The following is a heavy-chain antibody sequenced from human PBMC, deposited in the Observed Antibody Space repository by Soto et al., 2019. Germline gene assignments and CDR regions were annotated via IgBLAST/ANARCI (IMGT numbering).Heavy chain of an antibody. D-gene: IGHD6-19*01. CDR1: GFPLSGYS. Sequence: GGPLRLSCAASGFPLSGYSMDWVRQAPGKGLEYVSGISSNGVGTYYANSVQGRFTISRDNSKNTVYLQIGSLRPEDMAVYYCTRRAGPDFYYMDVWGKGTTVTVSS. CDR2: ISSNGVGT. J-gene: IGHJ6*03. CDR3: TRRAGPDFYYMDV. V-gene: IGHV3-64*01.